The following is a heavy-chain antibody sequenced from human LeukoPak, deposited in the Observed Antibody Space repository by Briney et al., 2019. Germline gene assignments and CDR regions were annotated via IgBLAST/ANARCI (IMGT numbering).Heavy chain of an antibody. CDR1: GYTFSTYA. CDR3: AIDYDSSGRPI. D-gene: IGHD3-22*01. J-gene: IGHJ3*02. V-gene: IGHV7-4-1*02. Sequence: ASVKVSCKASGYTFSTYAMNWVRQAPGQGLEWMGWINTNTGNPTYARGFTGRFVFSLDTSVSTSYLQISSLKAEDTATYYCAIDYDSSGRPIWGQGTMVTVSS. CDR2: INTNTGNP.